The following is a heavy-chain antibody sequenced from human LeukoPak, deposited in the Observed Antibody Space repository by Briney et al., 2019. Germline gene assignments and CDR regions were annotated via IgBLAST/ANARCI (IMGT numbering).Heavy chain of an antibody. V-gene: IGHV3-11*04. D-gene: IGHD3-10*01. CDR1: GFTFSDYY. CDR3: AKDRTVRGVIRYQLDY. Sequence: GGSLRLSCTASGFTFSDYYMNWIRQAPGKGLEWVSYTSNSGSTKSYADSVEGRFTISRDNAKNTLYLQMNSLRAEDTAVYYCAKDRTVRGVIRYQLDYWGQGTLVTVSS. CDR2: TSNSGSTK. J-gene: IGHJ4*02.